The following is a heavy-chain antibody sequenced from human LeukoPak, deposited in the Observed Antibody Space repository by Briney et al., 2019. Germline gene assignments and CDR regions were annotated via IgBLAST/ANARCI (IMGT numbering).Heavy chain of an antibody. CDR1: GGSFSGYY. D-gene: IGHD1-26*01. V-gene: IGHV4-34*01. CDR3: ASIYSGSYFDP. J-gene: IGHJ5*02. Sequence: PSETLSLTCAVYGGSFSGYYWSWIRQPPGKGLEWIGEINHSGSTNYNPSLKSRVTISVDTSKNQFSLKLSSVTAADTAVYYCASIYSGSYFDPWGQGTLVTVSS. CDR2: INHSGST.